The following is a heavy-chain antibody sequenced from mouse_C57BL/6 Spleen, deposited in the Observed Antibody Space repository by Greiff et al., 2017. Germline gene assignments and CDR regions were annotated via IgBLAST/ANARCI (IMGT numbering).Heavy chain of an antibody. CDR1: GFTFSDYY. CDR2: INYDGSST. D-gene: IGHD4-1*01. CDR3: AREGTGTEGYWYFDV. Sequence: EVQVVESEGGLVQPGSSMKLSCTASGFTFSDYYMAWVRQVPEKGLEWVANINYDGSSTYYLDSLKSRFIISRDNAKNILYLQMSSLKSEDTATYYCAREGTGTEGYWYFDVWGTGTTVTVSS. V-gene: IGHV5-16*01. J-gene: IGHJ1*03.